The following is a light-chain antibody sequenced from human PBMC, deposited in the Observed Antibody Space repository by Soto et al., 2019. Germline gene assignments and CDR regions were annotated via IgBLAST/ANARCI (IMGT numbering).Light chain of an antibody. J-gene: IGLJ1*01. CDR2: EVS. CDR1: SSDLDGYNF. V-gene: IGLV2-14*01. CDR3: SSYTSSDFYV. Sequence: QSALTQPASVSGSPGQSITISCTGTSSDLDGYNFVSWYQQHPGKAPKLMIYEVSNRPSGVSNRFSGSKSGNTASLTISGLQAEDKADYYCSSYTSSDFYVFGTGTKVTV.